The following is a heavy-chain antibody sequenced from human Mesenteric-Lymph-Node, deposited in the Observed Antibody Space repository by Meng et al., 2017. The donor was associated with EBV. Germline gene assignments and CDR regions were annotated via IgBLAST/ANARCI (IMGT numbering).Heavy chain of an antibody. CDR3: ASRGDGIYSNYDWFDR. D-gene: IGHD4-11*01. CDR1: GGSFSGYY. CDR2: INHSGVA. Sequence: QVALQQWGEGLLKPSETLSPTCGVYGGSFSGYYWSWIRQPPGKGLEWIGEINHSGVASYNPSLRSRVTISLDTSKNQFSLKLNSVTAADTAVYYCASRGDGIYSNYDWFDRWGQGTLVTVSS. J-gene: IGHJ5*02. V-gene: IGHV4-34*01.